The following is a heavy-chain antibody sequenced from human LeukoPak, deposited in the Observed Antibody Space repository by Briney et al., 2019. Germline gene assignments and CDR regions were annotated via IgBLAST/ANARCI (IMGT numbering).Heavy chain of an antibody. J-gene: IGHJ4*02. CDR3: ARDSDSGYGPFAS. D-gene: IGHD5-12*01. CDR2: IRYDGSDK. CDR1: GFTFSSYN. V-gene: IGHV3-30*02. Sequence: PGGSLRLSCAASGFTFSSYNMHWVRQAPGKGLEWVAHIRYDGSDKSYADSVKGRFTISRDNSKTTVYLHMNSLRAEDTAVYYCARDSDSGYGPFASWGQGTLVTVSS.